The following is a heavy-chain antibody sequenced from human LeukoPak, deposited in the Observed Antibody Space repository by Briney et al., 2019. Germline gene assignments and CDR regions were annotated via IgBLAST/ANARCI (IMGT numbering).Heavy chain of an antibody. D-gene: IGHD3-22*01. J-gene: IGHJ4*02. CDR3: AKDLSSYYDSSGYCDY. Sequence: GGSLRLSCAASGFTFSSYAMSWVRQAPGKGLEWVSAISGSGGSTYYADSVKGRFTISRDNSKNTLYLQMNSLRAEDTAVYYCAKDLSSYYDSSGYCDYWGQGTLVTVS. V-gene: IGHV3-23*01. CDR2: ISGSGGST. CDR1: GFTFSSYA.